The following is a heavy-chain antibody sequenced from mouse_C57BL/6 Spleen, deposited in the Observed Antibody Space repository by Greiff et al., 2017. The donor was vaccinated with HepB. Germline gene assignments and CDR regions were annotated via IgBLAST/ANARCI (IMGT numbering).Heavy chain of an antibody. D-gene: IGHD1-1*01. Sequence: QVQLQQPGAELVKPGASVKLSCKASGYTFTSYWMQWVKQRPGQGLEWIGEIDPSDSYTNYNQKFKGKATLTVDTSSSTAYMQLSSLTSEDSAVYYCACGSSFGFAYWGQGTLVTVSA. J-gene: IGHJ3*01. CDR2: IDPSDSYT. V-gene: IGHV1-50*01. CDR3: ACGSSFGFAY. CDR1: GYTFTSYW.